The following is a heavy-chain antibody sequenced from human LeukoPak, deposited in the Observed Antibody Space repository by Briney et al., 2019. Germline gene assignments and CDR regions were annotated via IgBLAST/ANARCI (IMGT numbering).Heavy chain of an antibody. Sequence: GGSLRLSCAASGFTFSNYAMSWVRQAPGKGLEWVSAISASGGTTYYADSVKGRFTISRDNSKNALYLQMNSLRAEDTAVYYCAKKGDYDILTGQKDWFDPWGQGTLVTVSS. CDR1: GFTFSNYA. CDR3: AKKGDYDILTGQKDWFDP. V-gene: IGHV3-23*01. D-gene: IGHD3-9*01. J-gene: IGHJ5*02. CDR2: ISASGGTT.